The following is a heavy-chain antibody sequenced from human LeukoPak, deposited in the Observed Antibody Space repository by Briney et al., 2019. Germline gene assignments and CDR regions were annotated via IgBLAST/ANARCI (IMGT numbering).Heavy chain of an antibody. J-gene: IGHJ4*02. CDR2: ISWNSGSI. CDR1: GFTFSSYA. D-gene: IGHD4-17*01. V-gene: IGHV3-9*03. CDR3: AKDITGDYGTGFDY. Sequence: PGGSLRLSCAASGFTFSSYAMSWVRQAPGKGLEWVSGISWNSGSIGYADSVKGRFTISRDNAKNSLYLQMNSLRAEDMALYYCAKDITGDYGTGFDYWGQGTLVTVSS.